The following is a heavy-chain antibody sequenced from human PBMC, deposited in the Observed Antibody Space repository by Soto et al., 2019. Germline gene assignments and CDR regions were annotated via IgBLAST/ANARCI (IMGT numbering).Heavy chain of an antibody. CDR1: GYTFTSYG. CDR2: ISAYNGNT. CDR3: ARATGYYYYYGMDV. J-gene: IGHJ6*02. D-gene: IGHD1-26*01. V-gene: IGHV1-18*04. Sequence: ASVKVSCKASGYTFTSYGISWVLQAPGQGLEWMGWISAYNGNTNYAQKLQGRVTMTTDTSTSTAYMELRSLRSDDTAVYYCARATGYYYYYGMDVWGQGTTVTVSS.